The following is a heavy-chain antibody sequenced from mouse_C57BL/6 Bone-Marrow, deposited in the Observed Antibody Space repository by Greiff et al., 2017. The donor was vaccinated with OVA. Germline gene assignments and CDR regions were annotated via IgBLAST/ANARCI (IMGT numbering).Heavy chain of an antibody. CDR1: GYTFTSYW. V-gene: IGHV1-55*01. CDR2: IYPGSGST. J-gene: IGHJ4*01. Sequence: VQLQQPGAELVKPGASVKMSCKASGYTFTSYWITWVKQRPGQGLEWIGDIYPGSGSTNYNEKFKSKATLTVDTSSSTAYMQLSSLTSEDSAVYYCARVYYYGSSSRYYAMDYWGQGTSVTVSS. CDR3: ARVYYYGSSSRYYAMDY. D-gene: IGHD1-1*01.